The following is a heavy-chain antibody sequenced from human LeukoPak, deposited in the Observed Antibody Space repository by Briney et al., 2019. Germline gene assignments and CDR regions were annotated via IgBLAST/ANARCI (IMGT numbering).Heavy chain of an antibody. Sequence: ASVRVSCKASRYTFTGYYIHWVRQAPGQGPEWMGWINPDNGGTNYAQKFQGRVTMTRDTSINTAYMEVSRLKSDDTAVYYCARESPDIVVVVTAALRRSWFDPWGQGTLDTVSS. CDR2: INPDNGGT. V-gene: IGHV1-2*02. D-gene: IGHD2-15*01. CDR1: RYTFTGYY. J-gene: IGHJ5*02. CDR3: ARESPDIVVVVTAALRRSWFDP.